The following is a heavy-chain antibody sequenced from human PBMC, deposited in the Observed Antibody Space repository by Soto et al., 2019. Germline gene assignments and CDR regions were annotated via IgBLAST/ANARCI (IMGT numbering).Heavy chain of an antibody. Sequence: QVQLVESGGGVVQPGRSLRLSCVASGFSFSSYGMHWVRQAPGKGLEWVAVTSHDGNKKFYVDSLRGRFTISRDNSKNTLYLQMNSLRAEDTAVYYCSKGAHYCSGGTCSLDYWGQGTLGTVSS. CDR2: TSHDGNKK. D-gene: IGHD2-15*01. CDR3: SKGAHYCSGGTCSLDY. V-gene: IGHV3-33*05. CDR1: GFSFSSYG. J-gene: IGHJ4*02.